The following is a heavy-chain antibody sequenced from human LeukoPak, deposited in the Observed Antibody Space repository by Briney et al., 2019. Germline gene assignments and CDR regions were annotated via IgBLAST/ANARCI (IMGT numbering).Heavy chain of an antibody. D-gene: IGHD3-10*01. CDR3: ALGSYEPYYFDY. J-gene: IGHJ4*02. Sequence: ASVKVSCKTSGYTFTTYNIAWVRQAPGQGLEWVGWVSTYNGNTDYAQTVQGRVAMTTDTSTNTAYMDLRSLRPDDTAVYYCALGSYEPYYFDYWGQGTLVTVSS. V-gene: IGHV1-18*01. CDR2: VSTYNGNT. CDR1: GYTFTTYN.